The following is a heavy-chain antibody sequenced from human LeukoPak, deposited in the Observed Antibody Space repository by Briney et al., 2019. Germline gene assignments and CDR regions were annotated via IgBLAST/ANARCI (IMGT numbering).Heavy chain of an antibody. CDR3: ARDEQWLRTFDI. CDR1: RFTFDDHG. Sequence: GGSLRLSCATSRFTFDDHGMSWVRQAPGKGLEWVANIKEDGSEKFYVDSVKGRFTISRDNAKNSLYLQMNSLRVEDTAVYYCARDEQWLRTFDIWGQGTMVTVPS. CDR2: IKEDGSEK. D-gene: IGHD6-19*01. V-gene: IGHV3-7*01. J-gene: IGHJ3*02.